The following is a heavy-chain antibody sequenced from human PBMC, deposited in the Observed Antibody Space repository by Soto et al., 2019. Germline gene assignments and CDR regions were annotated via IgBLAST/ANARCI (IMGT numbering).Heavy chain of an antibody. J-gene: IGHJ4*02. CDR2: IIPILGIA. V-gene: IGHV1-69*02. Sequence: QVQLVQSGAEVKKPGSSVKVSCKASGGTFSSYTISWVRQAPGHGLAWMGRIIPILGIANYVQKFQGRVTITADKSTSTASGELSSLRSEGTAVYYCARSHDYGDYGVAYWCQGTLVTVSS. D-gene: IGHD4-17*01. CDR1: GGTFSSYT. CDR3: ARSHDYGDYGVAY.